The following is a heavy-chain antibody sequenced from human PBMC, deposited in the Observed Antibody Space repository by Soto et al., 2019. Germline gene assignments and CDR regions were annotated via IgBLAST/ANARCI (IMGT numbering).Heavy chain of an antibody. D-gene: IGHD3-10*01. CDR1: GFTFSSYA. CDR3: AKYGSGSYSASYYYYYGMDV. CDR2: ISGSGGST. J-gene: IGHJ6*02. Sequence: GGSLRLSCAASGFTFSSYAMSWVRQAPGKGLEWVSAISGSGGSTYYADSVKGRFTISRDNSKNTLYLQMNSLRAEDTAVYYCAKYGSGSYSASYYYYYGMDVWGQGTTVTVSS. V-gene: IGHV3-23*01.